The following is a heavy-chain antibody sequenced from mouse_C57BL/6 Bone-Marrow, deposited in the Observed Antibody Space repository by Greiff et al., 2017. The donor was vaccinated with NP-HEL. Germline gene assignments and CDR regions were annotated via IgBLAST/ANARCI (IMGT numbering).Heavy chain of an antibody. CDR1: GYTFTSYW. V-gene: IGHV1-64*01. Sequence: VQLQQPGAELVKPGASVKLSCKASGYTFTSYWMHWVKQRPGQGLEWIGMIHPNSGSTNYNETLKSKATLTVDKSSSTAYMQLSSLTSEDSAVYYCARGLLWLRRRDYYAMDYWGQGTSVTVSS. J-gene: IGHJ4*01. CDR3: ARGLLWLRRRDYYAMDY. D-gene: IGHD2-2*01. CDR2: IHPNSGST.